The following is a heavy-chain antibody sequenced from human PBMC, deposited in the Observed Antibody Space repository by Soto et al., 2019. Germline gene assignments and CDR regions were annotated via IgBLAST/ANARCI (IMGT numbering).Heavy chain of an antibody. Sequence: QVQLVQSGAEVKKPGSSVKVSCKASGGPFSSYAISWVRQAPGQGLEWTGGIIPICGTANYAQKFQGRVTITAEKSTSTAYMEVSSLRSEDTAVYYCARGESSCAMNWFDPWGQGTLVTVSS. CDR1: GGPFSSYA. J-gene: IGHJ5*02. CDR2: IIPICGTA. D-gene: IGHD6-13*01. CDR3: ARGESSCAMNWFDP. V-gene: IGHV1-69*14.